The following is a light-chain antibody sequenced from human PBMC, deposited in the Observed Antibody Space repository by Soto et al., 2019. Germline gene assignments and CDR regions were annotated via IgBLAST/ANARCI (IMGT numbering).Light chain of an antibody. Sequence: IVVTQSPDTLSVSPGESATLSCRASQSISSSKLAWYQQNPGQAPRLLMYGASNRATGIPARFSGSGSGTEFTLTISSLQPDDFATYYCKQYNSYSGTFGQGTKVDIK. CDR1: QSISSS. J-gene: IGKJ1*01. V-gene: IGKV3-15*01. CDR3: KQYNSYSGT. CDR2: GAS.